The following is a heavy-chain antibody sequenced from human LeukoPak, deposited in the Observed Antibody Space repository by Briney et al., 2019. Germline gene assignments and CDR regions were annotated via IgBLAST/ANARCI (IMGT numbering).Heavy chain of an antibody. Sequence: GGSLRLSCEASGFTFNTYSMNWARQAPGKGLEWVSSISSSSSSYIYYADSVKGRFTISRDNAKNSLYLQMNSLRAEDTAVYYCVSGPSESYSGAIDFDYWGQGTLVTVSS. J-gene: IGHJ4*02. CDR2: ISSSSSSYI. D-gene: IGHD1-26*01. CDR1: GFTFNTYS. CDR3: VSGPSESYSGAIDFDY. V-gene: IGHV3-21*01.